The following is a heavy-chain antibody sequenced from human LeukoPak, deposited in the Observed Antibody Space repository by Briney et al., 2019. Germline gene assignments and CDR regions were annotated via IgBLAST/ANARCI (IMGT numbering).Heavy chain of an antibody. CDR1: GFSVSSKW. CDR3: AKELSGTTRLFDY. Sequence: GGSLRLSCAASGFSVSSKWMHWVRRAPGKGLEWVSAISGSGGSTYYADSVKGRFTISRDNSKNTLYLQMNSLRAEDTAVYYCAKELSGTTRLFDYWGQGTLVTVSS. D-gene: IGHD1-1*01. J-gene: IGHJ4*02. V-gene: IGHV3-23*01. CDR2: ISGSGGST.